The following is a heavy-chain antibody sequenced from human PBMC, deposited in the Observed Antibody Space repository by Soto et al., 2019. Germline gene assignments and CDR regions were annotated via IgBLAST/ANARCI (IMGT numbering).Heavy chain of an antibody. CDR3: STRAYDTNGYYRFDP. Sequence: SETLSLTCAFYGGSFIGHSWTGIRQSPGKGLEWIGDINHSGRVNYSPSLKSRVTISLDTSKNQFSLTLSAVTAADTAMYYCSTRAYDTNGYYRFDPWGQGTLVTVSS. V-gene: IGHV4-34*01. D-gene: IGHD3-22*01. CDR1: GGSFIGHS. J-gene: IGHJ5*01. CDR2: INHSGRV.